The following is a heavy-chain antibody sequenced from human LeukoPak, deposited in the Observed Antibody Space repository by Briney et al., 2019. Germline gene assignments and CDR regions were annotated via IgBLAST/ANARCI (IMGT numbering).Heavy chain of an antibody. CDR3: ARDETMIVFDY. D-gene: IGHD3-22*01. J-gene: IGHJ4*02. CDR2: ISAYNGNT. V-gene: IGHV1-18*01. CDR1: GGTFSSYA. Sequence: ASVKVSCKASGGTFSSYAISWVRQAPGQGLEWMGRISAYNGNTNYAQKLQGRVTMTTDTSTSTAYMELRSLRSDDTAVYYCARDETMIVFDYWGQGTLVTVSS.